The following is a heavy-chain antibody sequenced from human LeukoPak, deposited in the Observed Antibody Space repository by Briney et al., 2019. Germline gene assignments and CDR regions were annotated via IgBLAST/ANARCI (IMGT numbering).Heavy chain of an antibody. CDR1: GFTFNSYS. V-gene: IGHV3-21*01. Sequence: PGGSLRISCAASGFTFNSYSMNWVRQAPGKGLEWVSSISSSSSYIYYADSVKGRFTISRDNAKNSLYLQMNSLRAEDTAVYYCARVNITASSSWGIIDYWGQGTLVTVSS. J-gene: IGHJ4*02. D-gene: IGHD6-13*01. CDR2: ISSSSSYI. CDR3: ARVNITASSSWGIIDY.